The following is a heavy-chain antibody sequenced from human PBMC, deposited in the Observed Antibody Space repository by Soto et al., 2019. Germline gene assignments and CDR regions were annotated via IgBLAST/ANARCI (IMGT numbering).Heavy chain of an antibody. J-gene: IGHJ4*02. CDR1: GGTLSSYA. CDR3: ATENGSHIASSGTRVPFDH. D-gene: IGHD6-13*01. V-gene: IGHV1-69*12. CDR2: IIPIFGTA. Sequence: QVQLVQSGAEVKKPGSSVKVSCKASGGTLSSYAISWVRQAPGQGLEWVGGIIPIFGTANYAQKFPGRVTFTAGEAASTAYMELSSRRPEDTAVYYCATENGSHIASSGTRVPFDHWGQGTLVTVSS.